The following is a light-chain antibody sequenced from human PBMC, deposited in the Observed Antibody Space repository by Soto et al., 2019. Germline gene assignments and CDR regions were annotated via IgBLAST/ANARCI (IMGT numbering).Light chain of an antibody. V-gene: IGKV1-39*01. J-gene: IGKJ2*01. Sequence: DVQMTQSPSSLSASVGDRVTITCRAGQSVDSCVNWFQQKPGTSPQLLIYDASTLQSGVPSRFSGSESGTDFTLTITSLQPEDSATYYCGQSYVTPYTFGQGTKLEIK. CDR1: QSVDSC. CDR2: DAS. CDR3: GQSYVTPYT.